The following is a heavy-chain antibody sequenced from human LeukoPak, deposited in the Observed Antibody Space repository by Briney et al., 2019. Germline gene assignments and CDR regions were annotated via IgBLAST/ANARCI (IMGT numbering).Heavy chain of an antibody. V-gene: IGHV4-39*07. J-gene: IGHJ4*02. CDR1: GGSISSSSYY. CDR3: ARYQGSVTVVTPSPLDY. CDR2: IYYSGST. D-gene: IGHD4-23*01. Sequence: SETLSLTCTVSGGSISSSSYYWGWIRQPPGKGLEWIGSIYYSGSTYYNPSLKSRVTISVDTSKNQFSLKLSSVTAADTAVYYCARYQGSVTVVTPSPLDYWGQGTLVTVSS.